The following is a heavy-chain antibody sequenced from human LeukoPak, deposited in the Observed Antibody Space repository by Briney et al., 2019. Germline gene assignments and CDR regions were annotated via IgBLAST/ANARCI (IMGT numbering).Heavy chain of an antibody. V-gene: IGHV3-48*03. CDR1: GFTFSDYA. CDR2: ISSSANII. J-gene: IGHJ4*02. D-gene: IGHD6-13*01. Sequence: AGGSLRLSCAASGFTFSDYAMNWVRQAPGKGLEWVSYISSSANIIYYKDSVKGRVTISRDNAKNSLYLQMNSLRAEDTAVYYCARDIAAAGNFDYWGQGTLVTVSS. CDR3: ARDIAAAGNFDY.